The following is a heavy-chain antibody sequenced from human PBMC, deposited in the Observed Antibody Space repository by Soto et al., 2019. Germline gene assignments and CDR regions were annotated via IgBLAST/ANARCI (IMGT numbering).Heavy chain of an antibody. CDR1: GGSLSSYY. CDR2: VYFSGNT. D-gene: IGHD6-25*01. CDR3: GSVRPSGYVLS. J-gene: IGHJ5*02. Sequence: QVQLQESGPGLVKPSETLSLTCTVSGGSLSSYYWTWIRQSPGKGLEWIGYVYFSGNTNYNPSLKSRVTISIDTSKNQFSLRLASMTAADTAFYYCGSVRPSGYVLSWGQRTLVTVSS. V-gene: IGHV4-59*01.